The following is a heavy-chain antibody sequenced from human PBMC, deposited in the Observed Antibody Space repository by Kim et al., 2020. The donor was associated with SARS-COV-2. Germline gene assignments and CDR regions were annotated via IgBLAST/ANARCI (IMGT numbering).Heavy chain of an antibody. D-gene: IGHD7-27*01. J-gene: IGHJ4*02. CDR3: ARSLTGN. Sequence: SGGSTYYADSVEGRFTISRDNSKNTLYLQMNSLRAEDTAVYYCARSLTGNWGQGTLVTVSS. V-gene: IGHV3-66*01. CDR2: SGGST.